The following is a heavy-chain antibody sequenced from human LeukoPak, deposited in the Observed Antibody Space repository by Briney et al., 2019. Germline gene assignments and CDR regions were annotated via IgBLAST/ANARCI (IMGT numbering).Heavy chain of an antibody. V-gene: IGHV3-64*01. CDR3: ARVGEKAFHLWPEIDY. CDR2: ISSNGGST. J-gene: IGHJ4*02. D-gene: IGHD5-24*01. CDR1: GFTFSSYA. Sequence: PGGSLRLSCAASGFTFSSYAMHWVHQAPGKGLEYVSAISSNGGSTYYANSVKGRFTISRDNSKNTLYLQMGSLRAEDMAVYYCARVGEKAFHLWPEIDYWGQGTLVTVSS.